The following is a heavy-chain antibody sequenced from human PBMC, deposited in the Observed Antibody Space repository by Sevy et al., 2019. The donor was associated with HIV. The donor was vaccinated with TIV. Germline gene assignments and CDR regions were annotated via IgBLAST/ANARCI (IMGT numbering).Heavy chain of an antibody. CDR2: INPNSGGT. J-gene: IGHJ6*02. Sequence: ASVKVSCKASGYTFTGYYMHWVRQAPGQGLEWMGWINPNSGGTNYAQKFQGRVTMTRDTSTSTAYLELSRLRSDDTAVYYCARVAAENSYYGMDVWGQGTTVTVSS. CDR1: GYTFTGYY. V-gene: IGHV1-2*02. CDR3: ARVAAENSYYGMDV. D-gene: IGHD6-13*01.